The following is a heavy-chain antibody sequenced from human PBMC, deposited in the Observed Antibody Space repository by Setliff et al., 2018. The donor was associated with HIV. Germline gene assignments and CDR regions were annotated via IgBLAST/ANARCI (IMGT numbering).Heavy chain of an antibody. V-gene: IGHV4-38-2*02. CDR2: VYHDGNS. CDR3: VTSKPHNWNDGANWFDP. Sequence: SETLSLTCSVSGLPINFGYYWGWIRQPPGKGLEWIGSVYHDGNSYFNPSLKSRVTISMDTSKNQVSLRLKSVTAADTAIYYCVTSKPHNWNDGANWFDPWGQGTLVTVSS. J-gene: IGHJ5*02. CDR1: GLPINFGYY. D-gene: IGHD1-20*01.